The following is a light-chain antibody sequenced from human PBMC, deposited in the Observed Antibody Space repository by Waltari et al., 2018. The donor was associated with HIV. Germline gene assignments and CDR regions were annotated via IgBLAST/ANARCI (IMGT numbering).Light chain of an antibody. V-gene: IGLV1-47*01. Sequence: QSVLTQPPSASGTPGQRVTISCSGDSPISCRNFVNWYQQLPGTAPKLLIYRSYQRPSGVPDRFSGSKSGSSASLAISGLRSEDEAVYCCAAWDDNLRGVFGGGTKLTVL. J-gene: IGLJ2*01. CDR2: RSY. CDR1: SPISCRNF. CDR3: AAWDDNLRGV.